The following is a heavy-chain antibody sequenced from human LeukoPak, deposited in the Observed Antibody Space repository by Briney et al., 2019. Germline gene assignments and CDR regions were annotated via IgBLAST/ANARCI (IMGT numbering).Heavy chain of an antibody. V-gene: IGHV5-51*01. CDR1: GYRFSNYF. CDR3: ARRKDAFDI. CDR2: IYPADSDT. Sequence: GESLKISCQGSGYRFSNYFIGWVRQMPGKGLEWMGIIYPADSDTRYSPSLQGQVTISADKSTSTAYLQWYSLKASDTAMYYRARRKDAFDIWGQGTMVTVSS. J-gene: IGHJ3*02.